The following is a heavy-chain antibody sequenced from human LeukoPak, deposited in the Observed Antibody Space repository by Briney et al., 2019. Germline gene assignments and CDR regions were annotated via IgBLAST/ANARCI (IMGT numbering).Heavy chain of an antibody. J-gene: IGHJ4*02. CDR3: GKDISTRWYSSTPLPGDC. CDR2: ITGRGTDT. V-gene: IGHV3-23*01. D-gene: IGHD6-13*01. Sequence: GGSLRLSCAASGFTFSSYAMSWVRQAPGKGLEWVSGITGRGTDTYYADSVKGRFTISRDNSKNTLYLQMSSLRAEDTAIYYCGKDISTRWYSSTPLPGDCWGQGTLVTVSS. CDR1: GFTFSSYA.